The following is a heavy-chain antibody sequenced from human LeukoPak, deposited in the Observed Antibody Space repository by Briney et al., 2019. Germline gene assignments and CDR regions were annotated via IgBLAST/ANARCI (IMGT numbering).Heavy chain of an antibody. V-gene: IGHV4-34*01. CDR2: INHSGST. CDR3: ARHQGTYYDFWSGYPTYYYYYYGMDV. Sequence: SETLSLTCAVYGGSFSGYYWSWIRQPPGKGLEWIGEINHSGSTNYNPSLKSRVTISVDTSKNQFSLKLSSVTAADTAVYYCARHQGTYYDFWSGYPTYYYYYYGMDVWGQGTTVTVSS. CDR1: GGSFSGYY. D-gene: IGHD3-3*01. J-gene: IGHJ6*02.